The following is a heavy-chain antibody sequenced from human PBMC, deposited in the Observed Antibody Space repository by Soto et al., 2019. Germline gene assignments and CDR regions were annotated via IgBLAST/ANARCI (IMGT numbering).Heavy chain of an antibody. Sequence: SETLSLTCTVSGGSISSGDYYWSWIRQSPGKGLEWIGYIYFSGSTYYNPSLKSRVTISLDTSKNQFSLKLSSVTAADTAVYYCGSRGGYSGYVSFNCWGQATRLTISS. D-gene: IGHD5-12*01. CDR3: GSRGGYSGYVSFNC. J-gene: IGHJ4*02. V-gene: IGHV4-31*03. CDR2: IYFSGST. CDR1: GGSISSGDYY.